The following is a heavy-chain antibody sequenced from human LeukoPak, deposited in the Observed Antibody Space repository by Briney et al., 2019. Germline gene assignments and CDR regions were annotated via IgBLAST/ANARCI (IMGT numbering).Heavy chain of an antibody. Sequence: GGSLRLSCAASGSIFTTYAMSWVRQVPGKGLQWVSLISTSGDITYYADSVKGRFTVSRDNSKNTLYLQMNSLRAEDTAVYYCARGTSSTWYDFWGQGTLVTVSS. CDR3: ARGTSSTWYDF. D-gene: IGHD6-13*01. J-gene: IGHJ5*01. CDR2: ISTSGDIT. V-gene: IGHV3-23*01. CDR1: GSIFTTYA.